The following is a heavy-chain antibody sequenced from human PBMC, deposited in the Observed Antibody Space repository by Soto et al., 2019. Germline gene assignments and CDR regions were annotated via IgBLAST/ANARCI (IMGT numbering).Heavy chain of an antibody. Sequence: GGSLRLSCAASGFTVSSKYMSWVRQAPGKGLEWVSLIQSGGPTYYADSVKGRFTISRDTSENTLHLQMDSLRAEDTAVYYCARPQPGYCSGGSCYLDVWGKGTTVTVS. CDR3: ARPQPGYCSGGSCYLDV. CDR2: IQSGGPT. D-gene: IGHD2-15*01. CDR1: GFTVSSKY. V-gene: IGHV3-66*01. J-gene: IGHJ6*03.